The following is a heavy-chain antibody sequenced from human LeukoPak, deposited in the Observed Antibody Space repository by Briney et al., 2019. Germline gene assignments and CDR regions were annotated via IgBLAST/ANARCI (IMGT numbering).Heavy chain of an antibody. CDR2: IRSKANSYAT. D-gene: IGHD3-10*01. CDR3: TRSMVRGNYYYYYYMDV. J-gene: IGHJ6*03. CDR1: GFTFSGSA. Sequence: GGPLRLSCAASGFTFSGSAMHWVRQASGKGLEWVGRIRSKANSYATAYAASVKGRFTISRDDSKNTAYLQMNSLKTEDTAVYYCTRSMVRGNYYYYYYMDVWGKGTTVTVSS. V-gene: IGHV3-73*01.